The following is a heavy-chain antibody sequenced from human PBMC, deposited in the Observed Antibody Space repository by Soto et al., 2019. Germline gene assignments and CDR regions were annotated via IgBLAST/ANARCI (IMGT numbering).Heavy chain of an antibody. CDR2: IHYSGST. J-gene: IGHJ4*02. Sequence: QVQLQESGPGLVRPSQTLSLTCTVSGDSLSSGAYYWSGIRQDPGKGREWIGYIHYSGSTYYNPSLSRRITRSVDASKFQFSLRLSSVTAADTAVYYCVREDRCRSSSRRGKFDFWGQGALVTVSS. CDR1: GDSLSSGAYY. V-gene: IGHV4-31*03. D-gene: IGHD6-6*01. CDR3: VREDRCRSSSRRGKFDF.